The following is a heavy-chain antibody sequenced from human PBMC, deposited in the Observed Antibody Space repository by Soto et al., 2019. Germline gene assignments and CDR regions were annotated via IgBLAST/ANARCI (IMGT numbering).Heavy chain of an antibody. J-gene: IGHJ4*02. V-gene: IGHV3-23*01. Sequence: GGSLRLSCAASGFSFRNYAMSGVRQAPGKGLEWISTLTGSSSNIYYADSVKGRFAISRDNSRNTLYLQMNSLTAEDTAVYYCANGRATYGLLTHDYWGQGTLVTVSS. CDR2: LTGSSSNI. CDR3: ANGRATYGLLTHDY. D-gene: IGHD3-10*01. CDR1: GFSFRNYA.